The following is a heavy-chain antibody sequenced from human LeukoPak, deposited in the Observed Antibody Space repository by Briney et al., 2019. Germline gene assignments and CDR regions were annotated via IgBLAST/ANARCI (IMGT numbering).Heavy chain of an antibody. CDR2: IRYDGSNK. Sequence: PGGSLRLSCAASGFTFSSYGMHWVRQAPGKGLEWVAFIRYDGSNKYYADSVKGRFTISRDNSKNTLYLQMNSLRAEDTAVYYCADAPYYDFWSGYSPNYYMDVWGKGTTVTVSS. CDR1: GFTFSSYG. CDR3: ADAPYYDFWSGYSPNYYMDV. J-gene: IGHJ6*03. D-gene: IGHD3-3*01. V-gene: IGHV3-30*02.